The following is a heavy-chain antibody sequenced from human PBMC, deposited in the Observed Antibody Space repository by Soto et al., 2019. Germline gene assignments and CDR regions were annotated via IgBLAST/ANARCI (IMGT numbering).Heavy chain of an antibody. CDR3: VRGGYSSSWERLDP. CDR2: ISHDGVTK. D-gene: IGHD4-4*01. CDR1: GSSFPNYP. J-gene: IGHJ5*02. V-gene: IGHV3-30-3*01. Sequence: GGSLRLSCAASGSSFPNYPMHWVRQTPDKGLEWLAVISHDGVTKNSADSVKGRFSISRDNSRNRLYLDMNSLRTEDTAMYYCVRGGYSSSWERLDPWGQGTLVTISS.